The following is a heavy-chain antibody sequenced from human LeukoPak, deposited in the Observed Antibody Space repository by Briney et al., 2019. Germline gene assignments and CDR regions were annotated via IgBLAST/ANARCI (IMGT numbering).Heavy chain of an antibody. Sequence: GASVKVSCKASGYTFTSYAMNWVRQAPGQGLEWMGWISAYNGNTNYAQKFQGRVTMTTDTSTSTAYMELRSLRSDDTAVYYCARERRLGAFDYWGQGTLVTVSS. D-gene: IGHD1-26*01. V-gene: IGHV1-18*01. J-gene: IGHJ4*02. CDR3: ARERRLGAFDY. CDR2: ISAYNGNT. CDR1: GYTFTSYA.